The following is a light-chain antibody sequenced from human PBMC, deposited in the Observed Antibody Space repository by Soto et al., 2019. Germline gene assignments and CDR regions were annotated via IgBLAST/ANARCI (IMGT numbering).Light chain of an antibody. CDR1: HGISSW. CDR2: GAS. V-gene: IGKV1D-12*01. J-gene: IGKJ4*01. Sequence: DIQMTQSPSSVSASVGDRVTITCRARHGISSWLAWYQQKPGKAPKLLIYGASSLQRGVPSRFTVIGAGTDFTLIISSRQPEDFATYACHQANSFPFTFGGGTKVEIK. CDR3: HQANSFPFT.